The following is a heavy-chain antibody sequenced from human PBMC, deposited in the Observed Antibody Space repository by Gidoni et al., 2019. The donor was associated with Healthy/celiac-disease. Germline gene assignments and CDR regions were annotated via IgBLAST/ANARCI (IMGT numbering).Heavy chain of an antibody. Sequence: QLQLQESGPGLVKPSETLSLHCTVSGGSISSSSYYWGWIRQPPGKGLEWIGSLYYSGSTYYNPSLKSRVTISVDTSKNQFSLKLSSVTAADTAVYYCARYSSGWPRWFDPWGQGTLVTVSS. CDR2: LYYSGST. J-gene: IGHJ5*02. CDR3: ARYSSGWPRWFDP. CDR1: GGSISSSSYY. V-gene: IGHV4-39*01. D-gene: IGHD6-19*01.